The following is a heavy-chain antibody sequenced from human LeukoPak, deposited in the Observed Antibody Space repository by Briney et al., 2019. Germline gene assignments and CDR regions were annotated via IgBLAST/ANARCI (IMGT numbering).Heavy chain of an antibody. CDR2: INPSGGST. D-gene: IGHD5-18*01. J-gene: IGHJ4*02. CDR1: GGTFSSYA. Sequence: ASVKVSCKASGGTFSSYAISWVRQAPGQGLEWMGIINPSGGSTSYAQKFQGRVTMTRDTSTSTVYMELSSLRSEDTAVYYCARDLGVADTAMAPGYWGQGTLVTVSS. V-gene: IGHV1-46*01. CDR3: ARDLGVADTAMAPGY.